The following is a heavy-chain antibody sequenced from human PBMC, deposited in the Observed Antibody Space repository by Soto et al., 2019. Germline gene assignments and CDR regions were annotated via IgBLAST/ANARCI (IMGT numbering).Heavy chain of an antibody. J-gene: IGHJ4*02. V-gene: IGHV3-30-3*01. CDR3: ARDLPYIVLVPAAIGY. Sequence: GGSLRLSCESSGFPFRSYSLHWVRQAPGKGLEWVAVISYDGSNKYYADSVKGRFTISRDNAKNTLYLQMNSLRAEDTAVYYCARDLPYIVLVPAAIGYWGQGT. CDR1: GFPFRSYS. D-gene: IGHD2-2*01. CDR2: ISYDGSNK.